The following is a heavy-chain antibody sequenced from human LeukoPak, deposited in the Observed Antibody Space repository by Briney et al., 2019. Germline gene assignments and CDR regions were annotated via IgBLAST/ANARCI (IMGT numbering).Heavy chain of an antibody. CDR1: GYTFTGYY. CDR3: ARGTMVRGVITKTLDY. D-gene: IGHD3-10*01. V-gene: IGHV1-2*02. CDR2: INPNSGGT. J-gene: IGHJ4*02. Sequence: ASVKVSCKASGYTFTGYYMHWVRQAPGQGLEWMGWINPNSGGTSYAQKFQGRVTMTRDTSISTAYMELSRLRSDDTAVYYCARGTMVRGVITKTLDYWGQGTLVTVSS.